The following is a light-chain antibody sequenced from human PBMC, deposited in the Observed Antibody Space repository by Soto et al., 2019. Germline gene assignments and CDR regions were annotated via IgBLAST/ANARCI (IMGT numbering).Light chain of an antibody. V-gene: IGKV3-11*01. CDR2: GAS. Sequence: EIVLTQSPASLSLSPGERATLSCRASQSVSSHLAWFQQRPGQAPRRLIYGASNRATGIPARFGGSGSGTNFTLTISSQEPEDFAVYYCQQRSNWPPVLTFGGGTKVEIK. J-gene: IGKJ4*01. CDR1: QSVSSH. CDR3: QQRSNWPPVLT.